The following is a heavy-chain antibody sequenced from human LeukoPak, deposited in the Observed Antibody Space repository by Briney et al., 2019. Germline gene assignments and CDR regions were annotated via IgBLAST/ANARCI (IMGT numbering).Heavy chain of an antibody. D-gene: IGHD3-10*01. CDR1: GFAFNTYA. Sequence: GGSLRLSCAASGFAFNTYAMHWVRQAPGQGLEWVTLIWHDGSHKFYSNSVRGQFTISRDNSKNTVSLQMNNLRPEDTAVYYCAREIFGSGGYPDFWGQGTLVTVSS. CDR2: IWHDGSHK. CDR3: AREIFGSGGYPDF. J-gene: IGHJ1*01. V-gene: IGHV3-33*01.